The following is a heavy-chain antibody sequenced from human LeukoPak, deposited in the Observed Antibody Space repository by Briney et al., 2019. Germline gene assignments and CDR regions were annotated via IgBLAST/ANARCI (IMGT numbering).Heavy chain of an antibody. CDR1: GGSFSGYY. V-gene: IGHV4-34*01. J-gene: IGHJ6*03. D-gene: IGHD6-19*01. Sequence: SATLSLTCAVYGGSFSGYYWSWIRQPPGKGLEWIGEINHSGSTNYNPSLKSRVTISVDTSKNQFSLKLSSVTAADTAVYYCARGRSGWGYYYYYMDVWGKGTTVTVSS. CDR3: ARGRSGWGYYYYYMDV. CDR2: INHSGST.